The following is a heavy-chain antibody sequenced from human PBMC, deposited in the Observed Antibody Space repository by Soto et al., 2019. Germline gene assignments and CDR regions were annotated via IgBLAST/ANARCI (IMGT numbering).Heavy chain of an antibody. D-gene: IGHD6-19*01. J-gene: IGHJ4*02. V-gene: IGHV3-23*01. CDR1: GFTFSSYA. CDR2: ISGSGIST. Sequence: EVQLLESGGGLVQPGGSLRLSCAASGFTFSSYAMSWVRQAPGKGLEWVSAISGSGISTYYADSVKGRFTISRDNSENTLYLQMNSLRAEDTAVYYCAKEYEYSSGWERIDYWGQGTLVTVSS. CDR3: AKEYEYSSGWERIDY.